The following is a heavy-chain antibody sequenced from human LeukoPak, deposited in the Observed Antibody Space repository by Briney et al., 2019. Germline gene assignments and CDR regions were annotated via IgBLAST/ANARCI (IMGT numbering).Heavy chain of an antibody. J-gene: IGHJ4*02. Sequence: GGSLRLSCAASGFTVSNNYMSWVRQAPGKGLEWVSVIYSGGTTYYADSVRGRFTISRDNSKNTVHLQMNSLRPEDTAVYYCAIYDGRAAYFEYWGQGTLVTVSS. V-gene: IGHV3-66*02. CDR3: AIYDGRAAYFEY. CDR1: GFTVSNNY. CDR2: IYSGGTT. D-gene: IGHD3-22*01.